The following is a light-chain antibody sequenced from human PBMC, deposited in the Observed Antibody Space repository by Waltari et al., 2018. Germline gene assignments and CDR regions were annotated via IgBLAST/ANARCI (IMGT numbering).Light chain of an antibody. V-gene: IGLV8-61*01. CDR3: SMYMGSGVWV. J-gene: IGLJ3*02. CDR1: SGSVYSPFY. CDR2: KGT. Sequence: QTVVTQEQSLSVSPGGTVTLTCALSSGSVYSPFYPYWYQQTPVQPPRTLVYKGTSRSSGVPDRFSGSILGNTAALTIRGAQADDESDYYCSMYMGSGVWVFGGGTKLTVL.